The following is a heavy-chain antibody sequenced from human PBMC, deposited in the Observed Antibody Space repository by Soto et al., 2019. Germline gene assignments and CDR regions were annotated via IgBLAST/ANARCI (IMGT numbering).Heavy chain of an antibody. CDR3: ARQGPVGGDWYIDC. CDR1: GYTFTRYG. CDR2: ISAYNGNT. V-gene: IGHV1-18*01. Sequence: SVKASWQGSGYTFTRYGMTLVRQAPGQGLEWMGWISAYNGNTNYAQRLQGRVTMTTDTSTSTAYMELSSLRSDDTAVYYCARQGPVGGDWYIDCWGRVTLGTVS. D-gene: IGHD6-25*01. J-gene: IGHJ2*01.